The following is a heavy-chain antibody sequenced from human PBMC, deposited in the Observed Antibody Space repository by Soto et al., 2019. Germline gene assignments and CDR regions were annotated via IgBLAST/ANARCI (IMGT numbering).Heavy chain of an antibody. CDR1: GYTFVSAW. D-gene: IGHD3-16*01. Sequence: GGPLKLSWAGPGYTFVSAWRTWIRRAPGSGLEWVGRIKRIAEGGTTDYATPVKGRFTISRDDSKNMLFLQMNSLKTEDTGLYYCTTGLGWENYNHDRYWGQGTPVTVSS. V-gene: IGHV3-15*07. J-gene: IGHJ4*02. CDR2: IKRIAEGGTT. CDR3: TTGLGWENYNHDRY.